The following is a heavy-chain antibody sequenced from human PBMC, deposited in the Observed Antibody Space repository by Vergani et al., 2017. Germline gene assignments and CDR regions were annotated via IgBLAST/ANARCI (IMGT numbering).Heavy chain of an antibody. CDR2: ISGSGGST. V-gene: IGHV3-23*01. J-gene: IGHJ2*01. CDR3: AKSPAVLRYCDWFWYFDL. D-gene: IGHD3-9*01. CDR1: GFTFSSYA. Sequence: EVQLLESGGGLVQPGGSLRLSCAASGFTFSSYAMSWVRQAPGKGLEWGSAISGSGGSTYYADSVKGRFTISRDNSKNTLYLKMNSLRAEDTAVYYCAKSPAVLRYCDWFWYFDLWGRGTLVTVSS.